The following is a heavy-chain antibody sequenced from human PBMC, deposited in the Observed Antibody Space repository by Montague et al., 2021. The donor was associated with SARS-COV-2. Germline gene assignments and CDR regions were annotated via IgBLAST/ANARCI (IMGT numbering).Heavy chain of an antibody. J-gene: IGHJ6*02. CDR3: ARVCYYGSGTSLGMDV. D-gene: IGHD3-10*01. V-gene: IGHV4-34*01. CDR2: INHSGST. Sequence: SETLSLTCTVSGGSISSYYWSWIRQPPGKGLEWIGEINHSGSTNYNPSLKSRVTISVDTSKNQFSLKLSSVTAADTAVYYCARVCYYGSGTSLGMDVWGQGTTVTVSS. CDR1: GGSISSYY.